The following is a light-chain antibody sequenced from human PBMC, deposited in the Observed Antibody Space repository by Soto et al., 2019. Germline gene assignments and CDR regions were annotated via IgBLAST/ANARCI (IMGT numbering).Light chain of an antibody. CDR3: QQRSNWPRT. J-gene: IGKJ1*01. CDR2: DAS. V-gene: IGKV3-11*01. CDR1: QSVSSY. Sequence: EIVLTQSPATLSLSPGERATLSCRASQSVSSYLAWYQQKPGQAPRLLIYDASNRATGIPARFSGSGSGTDFPLTISSLEPEDFAVYDCQQRSNWPRTFGQGTKVEIK.